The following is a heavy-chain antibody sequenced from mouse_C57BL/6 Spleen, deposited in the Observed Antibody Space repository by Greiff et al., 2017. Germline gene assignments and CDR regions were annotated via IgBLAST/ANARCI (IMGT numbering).Heavy chain of an antibody. V-gene: IGHV1-63*01. Sequence: VKLMESGAELVRPGTSVKMSCKASGYTFTNYWIGWAKQRPGRGLEWIGDIYPGGGYTNYNEKFKGKATLTADKSSSTAYMQFSSLTSEDSAIYYCARGYYGNYAMDYWGQGTSVTVSS. CDR3: ARGYYGNYAMDY. CDR1: GYTFTNYW. D-gene: IGHD1-1*01. J-gene: IGHJ4*01. CDR2: IYPGGGYT.